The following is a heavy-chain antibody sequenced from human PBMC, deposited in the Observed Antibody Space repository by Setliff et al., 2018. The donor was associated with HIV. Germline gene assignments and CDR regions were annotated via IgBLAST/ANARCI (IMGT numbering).Heavy chain of an antibody. J-gene: IGHJ3*02. D-gene: IGHD2-15*01. CDR1: GYTFTNYA. CDR2: INAGNGNT. V-gene: IGHV1-3*01. CDR3: ARMAPGWNAFDI. Sequence: ASVKVSCKASGYTFTNYAMHWVRQAPGQRLEWMGWINAGNGNTKYYADSVKGRFTVSRDNAKNSVYLEMNSLRAEDTAVYYCARMAPGWNAFDIWGQGTVVTVSS.